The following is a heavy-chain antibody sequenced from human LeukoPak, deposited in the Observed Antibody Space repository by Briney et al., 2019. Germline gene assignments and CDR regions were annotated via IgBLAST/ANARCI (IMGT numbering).Heavy chain of an antibody. V-gene: IGHV5-51*01. J-gene: IGHJ4*02. CDR3: ARPGGSLQTQWDFDY. D-gene: IGHD1-26*01. CDR2: IYPGDADT. Sequence: GESLKISCKGSGYNFLSYWIAWVRQMPGKGLEWMGVIYPGDADTRYSPSFQGQVTISADKSISTAYLQWSSLKASDTAMYYCARPGGSLQTQWDFDYWGQGTLVTVSS. CDR1: GYNFLSYW.